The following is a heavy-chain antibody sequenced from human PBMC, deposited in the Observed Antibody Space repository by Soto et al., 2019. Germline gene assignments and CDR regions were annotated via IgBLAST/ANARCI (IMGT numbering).Heavy chain of an antibody. CDR3: ARADYGDSNWFDP. CDR2: INAGNGNT. CDR1: GYTFTSYA. D-gene: IGHD4-17*01. J-gene: IGHJ5*02. Sequence: QVQLVQSGAEVKKPGASVKVSCKASGYTFTSYAMRWVRRAPGQRLEWMGWINAGNGNTKYSQKFQGRVTITRDTSASTAYMELSSLRSEDTAVYYCARADYGDSNWFDPWGQGTLVTVSS. V-gene: IGHV1-3*01.